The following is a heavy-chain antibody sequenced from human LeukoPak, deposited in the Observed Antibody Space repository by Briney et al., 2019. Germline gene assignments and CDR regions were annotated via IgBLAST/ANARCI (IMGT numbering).Heavy chain of an antibody. V-gene: IGHV1-2*02. D-gene: IGHD2-21*01. CDR1: GYTFTGYY. J-gene: IGHJ4*02. CDR2: INPNSGAT. Sequence: ASVKVSRKASGYTFTGYYLFWVRQAPGQGLEWMGWINPNSGATKYAQKFQGRVTLTTDTSIRTTYMELSSLRSDDTAVYYCARDERYCCGDNHYPDLGFWGQGTPVTVSS. CDR3: ARDERYCCGDNHYPDLGF.